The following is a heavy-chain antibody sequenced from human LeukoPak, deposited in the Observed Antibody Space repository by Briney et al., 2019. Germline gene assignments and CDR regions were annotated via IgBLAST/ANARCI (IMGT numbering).Heavy chain of an antibody. CDR2: IKQDGSEK. CDR3: AREGITAAADY. CDR1: GFTFSSFW. V-gene: IGHV3-7*01. Sequence: PGGSLRLACAASGFTFSSFWMSWVRQAPGKGLEWVANIKQDGSEKYYVDSVKGRFTISRDNAKNSLYLQLNSLRAEDTAVYYCAREGITAAADYWGQGTLVTVSS. D-gene: IGHD6-13*01. J-gene: IGHJ4*02.